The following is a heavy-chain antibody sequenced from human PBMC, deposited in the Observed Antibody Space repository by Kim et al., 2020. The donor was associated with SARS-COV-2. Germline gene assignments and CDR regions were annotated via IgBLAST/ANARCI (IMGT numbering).Heavy chain of an antibody. Sequence: SETLSLTCAVYGGSFSGYYWSWIRQPPGKGLEWIGEINHSGSTNYNPSLKSRVTISVDTSKNQFSLKLSSVTAADTAVYYCARARYNWKSPYFDYWGQGTLVTVSS. CDR1: GGSFSGYY. V-gene: IGHV4-34*01. J-gene: IGHJ4*02. D-gene: IGHD1-20*01. CDR3: ARARYNWKSPYFDY. CDR2: INHSGST.